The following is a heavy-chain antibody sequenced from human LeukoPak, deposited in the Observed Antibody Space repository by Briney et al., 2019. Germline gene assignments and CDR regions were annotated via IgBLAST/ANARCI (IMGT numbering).Heavy chain of an antibody. CDR3: ARVGNTGDAVIIPAAMGFDN. D-gene: IGHD2-2*01. J-gene: IGHJ4*02. V-gene: IGHV3-64*01. CDR1: GFTFSSYA. Sequence: GGSLRLSCAASGFTFSSYAMHWVRQAPGKGLEYVSAISSNGGSTYYANSVKGRFTISRDNSKNTLYLQMGSLRAEDTAVYFCARVGNTGDAVIIPAAMGFDNWGQGTVVTVSS. CDR2: ISSNGGST.